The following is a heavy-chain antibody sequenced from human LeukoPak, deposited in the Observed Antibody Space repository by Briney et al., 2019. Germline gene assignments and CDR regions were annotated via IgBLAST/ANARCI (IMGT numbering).Heavy chain of an antibody. D-gene: IGHD5-18*01. V-gene: IGHV5-51*01. CDR2: IYPGDSDT. Sequence: GESLKISCKGSGYSFTSYWIGWVRQMPGKGLEWMGIIYPGDSDTRYSPSFQGQVTISADKSISTAYLQWSSLKASDTAMYYCARHGPVDTAMVTDYYYGMDVWGQGTTVTVSS. J-gene: IGHJ6*02. CDR3: ARHGPVDTAMVTDYYYGMDV. CDR1: GYSFTSYW.